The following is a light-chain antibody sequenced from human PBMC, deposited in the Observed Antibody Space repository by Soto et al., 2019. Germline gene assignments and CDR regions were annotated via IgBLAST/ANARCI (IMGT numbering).Light chain of an antibody. CDR3: QQRSNWPWT. CDR1: QSVSSY. J-gene: IGKJ1*01. CDR2: DAS. V-gene: IGKV3-11*01. Sequence: EIVLTQSPATMSLSPWERATLSCRASQSVSSYLAWYQQKPGQAPRLLIYDASNRATGIPARFSGSGSGTDFTLTISSLEPEDFAVYYCQQRSNWPWTFGQGTKVDNK.